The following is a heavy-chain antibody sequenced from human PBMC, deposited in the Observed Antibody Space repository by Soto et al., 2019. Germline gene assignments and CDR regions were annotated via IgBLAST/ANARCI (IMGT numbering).Heavy chain of an antibody. D-gene: IGHD2-15*01. Sequence: ASVKVSCKASGYTFTSYYMHWVRQAPGQGLEWMGISNPSGGSTNYAQKFQGRVTMTRDTSTRTVYMELSSLRSEDTAVYYCARSSGYCSGGRCHLFDHWGQGTLVTVSS. V-gene: IGHV1-46*01. CDR1: GYTFTSYY. J-gene: IGHJ4*02. CDR2: SNPSGGST. CDR3: ARSSGYCSGGRCHLFDH.